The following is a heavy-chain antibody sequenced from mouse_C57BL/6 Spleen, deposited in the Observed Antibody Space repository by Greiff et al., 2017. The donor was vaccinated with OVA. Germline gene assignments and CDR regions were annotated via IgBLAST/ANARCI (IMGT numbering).Heavy chain of an antibody. Sequence: EVKVVESGGGLVQSGRSLRLSCATSGFTFSDFYMEWVRQAPGKGLEWIAASRNKANDYTTEYSASVKGRFIVSRDTSQSILYLQMNALRAEDTAIYYCARDAGDGYSFDYWGQGTTLTVSS. CDR1: GFTFSDFY. J-gene: IGHJ2*01. CDR3: ARDAGDGYSFDY. CDR2: SRNKANDYTT. V-gene: IGHV7-1*01. D-gene: IGHD2-3*01.